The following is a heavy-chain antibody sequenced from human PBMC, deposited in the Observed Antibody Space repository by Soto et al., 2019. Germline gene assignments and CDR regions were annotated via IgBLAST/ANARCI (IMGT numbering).Heavy chain of an antibody. CDR3: AKYQCLRFLEWFDYFDY. V-gene: IGHV3-23*01. J-gene: IGHJ4*02. CDR1: GFTFSSYA. D-gene: IGHD3-3*01. CDR2: ISGSGGST. Sequence: EVQLLESGGGLVQPGGSLRLSCAASGFTFSSYAMSWVRQAPGKGLEWVSAISGSGGSTYYADSVKGRFTISRDNSKNTLYLHMNSLRAEDTAVYYCAKYQCLRFLEWFDYFDYWGQGTLVPVSS.